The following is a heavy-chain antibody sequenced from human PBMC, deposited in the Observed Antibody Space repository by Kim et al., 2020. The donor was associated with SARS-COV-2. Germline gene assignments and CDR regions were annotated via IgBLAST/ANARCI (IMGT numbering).Heavy chain of an antibody. CDR3: AGSSCCSTSCYTPGYFQN. CDR2: ISWNSGSI. Sequence: GGSLRLSCAASGFTFGDYAMHWVRQAPGKGLEWVSGISWNSGSIGYADSVKGRFTISRDNAKNSLYLQMNSLRAEDTALYYCAGSSCCSTSCYTPGYFQNCGQGTLGTVSS. V-gene: IGHV3-9*01. D-gene: IGHD2-2*02. CDR1: GFTFGDYA. J-gene: IGHJ1*01.